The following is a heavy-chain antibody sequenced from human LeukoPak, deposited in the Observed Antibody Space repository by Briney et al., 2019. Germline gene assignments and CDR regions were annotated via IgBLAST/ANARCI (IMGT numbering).Heavy chain of an antibody. V-gene: IGHV5-51*01. CDR1: GCSFTTNW. CDR2: IYPGDSDT. Sequence: GESLKISCKGSGCSFTTNWIGWVRQMPGKGLEWMGIIYPGDSDTRYSPSFQGQVTISVDKSISTAYLQWSSLKASDTAMYYCARRSYDSSVYYRYMYYFDYWGQGTLVTVSS. CDR3: ARRSYDSSVYYRYMYYFDY. J-gene: IGHJ4*02. D-gene: IGHD3-22*01.